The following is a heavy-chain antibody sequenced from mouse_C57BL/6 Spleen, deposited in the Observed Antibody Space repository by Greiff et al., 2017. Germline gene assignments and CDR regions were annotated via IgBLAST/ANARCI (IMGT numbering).Heavy chain of an antibody. CDR1: GFSFNTYA. V-gene: IGHV10-1*01. CDR2: IRSKSNNYAT. Sequence: EVQLVESGGGLVQPKGSLKLSCAASGFSFNTYAMNWVRQAPGKGLEWVARIRSKSNNYATYYADSVKDRFTISRDDSESMLYLQMNNLKTEDTAVYYCVRRGTRGYFDVWGTGTTVTVSS. CDR3: VRRGTRGYFDV. J-gene: IGHJ1*03. D-gene: IGHD1-1*02.